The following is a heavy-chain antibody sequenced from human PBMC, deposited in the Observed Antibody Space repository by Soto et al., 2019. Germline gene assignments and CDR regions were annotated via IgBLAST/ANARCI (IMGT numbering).Heavy chain of an antibody. J-gene: IGHJ4*02. CDR3: AGLGHFDLPDYLDD. CDR1: GGSISSYY. D-gene: IGHD3-9*01. Sequence: VQLQESGPGLVKPSETLSLTCTVSGGSISSYYWSWIRQPPGKGLEWIGYIDYSGSTNYNPSLKSRVTISVDTSKIEFSLKLSSVTAADTAVYYCAGLGHFDLPDYLDDWGQGTLVTVSS. V-gene: IGHV4-59*08. CDR2: IDYSGST.